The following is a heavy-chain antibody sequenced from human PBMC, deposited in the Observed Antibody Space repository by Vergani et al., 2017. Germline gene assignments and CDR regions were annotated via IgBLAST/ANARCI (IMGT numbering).Heavy chain of an antibody. J-gene: IGHJ4*02. Sequence: QLQLRESGPGLVKPSETLSLICTVSSGSISGSTYYWGWIRQPPGKGLEYIGSIYYSGRTYFNPSFKSRVTISVDASKNQFSLKLSSVTAADTAVYYCASRYFDWSFDYWVQGILVTVSS. CDR1: SGSISGSTYY. V-gene: IGHV4-39*07. CDR3: ASRYFDWSFDY. CDR2: IYYSGRT. D-gene: IGHD3-9*01.